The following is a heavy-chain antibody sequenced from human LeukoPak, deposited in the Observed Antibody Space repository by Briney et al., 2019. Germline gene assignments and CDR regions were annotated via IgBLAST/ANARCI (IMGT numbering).Heavy chain of an antibody. V-gene: IGHV4-39*01. CDR2: IYYSGSI. J-gene: IGHJ4*02. D-gene: IGHD3-22*01. CDR3: ARGNDSSGYPLDY. Sequence: SETLSLTCTVSGGSISSRSYYWGWIRQSPGKGLEWIGNIYYSGSIYYNPSLNSRVTISVDTSKNQFSLKVSSVTAADTAVYYCARGNDSSGYPLDYWGQGTLVTVSS. CDR1: GGSISSRSYY.